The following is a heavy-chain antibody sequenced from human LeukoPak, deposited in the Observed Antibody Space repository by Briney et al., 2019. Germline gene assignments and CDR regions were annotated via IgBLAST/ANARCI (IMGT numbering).Heavy chain of an antibody. J-gene: IGHJ4*02. CDR3: VRVLGGYSYGYFDY. CDR1: GYTFTSYG. D-gene: IGHD5-18*01. V-gene: IGHV1-18*01. Sequence: GASVKVSCKASGYTFTSYGISWVRQAPGQGLEWMGWISPYNGNTNYAQKLQGRVTMTTDTSTSTAYMELRSLTSDDTAVFYCVRVLGGYSYGYFDYWGQGTLVTVPS. CDR2: ISPYNGNT.